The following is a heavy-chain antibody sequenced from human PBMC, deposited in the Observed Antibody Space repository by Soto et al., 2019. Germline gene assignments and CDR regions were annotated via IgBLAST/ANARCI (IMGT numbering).Heavy chain of an antibody. V-gene: IGHV3-23*01. CDR2: FTAAGRNT. J-gene: IGHJ4*02. CDR1: GFTFSDFA. D-gene: IGHD5-18*01. Sequence: LRLSCAASGFTFSDFAMSWVRKAPGKGLEWVSTFTAAGRNTFYADSVKGRFTISRDNSKRSLYLQMNSLRAEDTAVYYCARDFYGGYTYGPGDYWGQGALVTVSS. CDR3: ARDFYGGYTYGPGDY.